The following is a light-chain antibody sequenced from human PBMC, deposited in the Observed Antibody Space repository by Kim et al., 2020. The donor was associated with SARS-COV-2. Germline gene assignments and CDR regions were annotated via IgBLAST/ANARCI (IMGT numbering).Light chain of an antibody. CDR3: QSYDNRLSGYV. V-gene: IGLV1-40*01. J-gene: IGLJ1*01. CDR2: GDI. Sequence: QSVLTQPPSVSGAPGQRVTISCTGISSNIGAGYEVHWYQQLPGTAPKLLIYGDINRPSGVPDRFSGSKSGTSASLAITGLQTEDEADYYCQSYDNRLSGYVFGTGTQV. CDR1: SSNIGAGYE.